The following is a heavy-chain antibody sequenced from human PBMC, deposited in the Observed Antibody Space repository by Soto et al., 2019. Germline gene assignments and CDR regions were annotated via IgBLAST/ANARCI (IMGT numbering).Heavy chain of an antibody. D-gene: IGHD5-12*01. CDR3: ARVSTRGVVATMGSGDY. CDR2: ISAYNGNT. Sequence: QVPLVQSGAEVKKPGASVKVSCKASGYTFTSYGISWVRQAPGQGLEWMGWISAYNGNTNYAQKLQGRVTMTTDTSPSTAYMELRSLRSDDTAVYYCARVSTRGVVATMGSGDYWGQGTLVTVSS. CDR1: GYTFTSYG. J-gene: IGHJ4*02. V-gene: IGHV1-18*04.